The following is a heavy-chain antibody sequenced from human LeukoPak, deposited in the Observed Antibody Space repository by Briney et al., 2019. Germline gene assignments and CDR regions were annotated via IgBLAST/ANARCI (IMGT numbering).Heavy chain of an antibody. V-gene: IGHV4-39*07. D-gene: IGHD3-22*01. CDR3: ARDSYYYDSSGYYLLGAFDI. Sequence: PSETLALTCTVSRGSNSSSSYYWGWIRQPPGKGLEWIESIYYSGSTYYNPSLKSRVTISVDTSKNQFSLKLSSVTAADTAVYYCARDSYYYDSSGYYLLGAFDIWGQGTMVTVSS. CDR2: IYYSGST. CDR1: RGSNSSSSYY. J-gene: IGHJ3*02.